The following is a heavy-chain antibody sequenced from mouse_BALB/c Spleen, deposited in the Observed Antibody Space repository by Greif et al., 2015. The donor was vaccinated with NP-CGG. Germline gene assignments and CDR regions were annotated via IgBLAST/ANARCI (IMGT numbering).Heavy chain of an antibody. D-gene: IGHD2-10*02. J-gene: IGHJ2*01. CDR1: GFTFTGYY. V-gene: IGHV7-3*02. CDR3: AREYGNYFDY. Sequence: EVKVVESGGGLVQPGGSLRLSCATSGFTFTGYYMSWVRQPPGKALEWLGFIRNKANGYTTEYSASVKGRFTISRDNSQSILYLQMNTLRAEDSATYYCAREYGNYFDYWGQGTTLTVSS. CDR2: IRNKANGYTT.